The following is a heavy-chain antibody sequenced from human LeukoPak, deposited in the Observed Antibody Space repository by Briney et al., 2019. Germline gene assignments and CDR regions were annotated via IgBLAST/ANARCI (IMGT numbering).Heavy chain of an antibody. CDR3: ASISGSSTSWYHFDN. J-gene: IGHJ4*02. V-gene: IGHV4-39*01. Sequence: PSETLSLTCNVSGGSVSSSNHHWAWIRQSPGMGLEWVGTFFSTGRTSQNPDPSPKGRVTLSVDTSRNQFSLQLRSLTAADTAIFYCASISGSSTSWYHFDNWGQGTLVTVSS. D-gene: IGHD6-13*01. CDR1: GGSVSSSNHH. CDR2: FFSTGRT.